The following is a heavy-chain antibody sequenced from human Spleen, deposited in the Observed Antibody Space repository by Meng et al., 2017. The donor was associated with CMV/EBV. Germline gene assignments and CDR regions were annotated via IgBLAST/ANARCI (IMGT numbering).Heavy chain of an antibody. CDR2: MSNNGDSI. D-gene: IGHD2-15*01. V-gene: IGHV3-23*01. CDR1: GFSFMSHG. Sequence: GESLKISCAASGFSFMSHGMNWVRQAPGKGLEWVAGMSNNGDSIKYAASVKGRFTISRDNSDNTLYLQMNGLRAEDTAVYYCAKYIVVVVAASNDAFDIWGQGTMVTVSS. CDR3: AKYIVVVVAASNDAFDI. J-gene: IGHJ3*02.